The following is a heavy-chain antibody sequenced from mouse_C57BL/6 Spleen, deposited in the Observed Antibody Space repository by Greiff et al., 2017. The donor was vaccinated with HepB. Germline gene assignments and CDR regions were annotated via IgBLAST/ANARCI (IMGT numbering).Heavy chain of an antibody. CDR2: ISNGGGST. CDR1: GFTFSDYY. CDR3: ARHTPPYYYGSSSWYFDV. Sequence: EVMLVESGGGLVQPGGSLKLSCAASGFTFSDYYMYWVRQTPEKRLEWVAYISNGGGSTYYPDTVKGRFTISRDNAKNTLYLQMSRLKSEDTAMYYCARHTPPYYYGSSSWYFDVWGTGTTVTVSS. D-gene: IGHD1-1*01. V-gene: IGHV5-12*01. J-gene: IGHJ1*03.